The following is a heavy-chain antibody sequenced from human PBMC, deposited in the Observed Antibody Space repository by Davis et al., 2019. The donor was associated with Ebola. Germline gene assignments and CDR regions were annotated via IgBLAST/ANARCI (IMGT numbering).Heavy chain of an antibody. D-gene: IGHD2-2*01. CDR2: INPNTGGT. Sequence: AASVKVSCKTSGHTFTAYFIHWVRRAPGEGLEWMGWINPNTGGTNSAQKFQGRVTMTRDTSISTAYMELSRLRSDDTAVYYCARDIVVVPAAQYYYYGMDVWGQGTTVTVSS. CDR1: GHTFTAYF. CDR3: ARDIVVVPAAQYYYYGMDV. J-gene: IGHJ6*02. V-gene: IGHV1-2*02.